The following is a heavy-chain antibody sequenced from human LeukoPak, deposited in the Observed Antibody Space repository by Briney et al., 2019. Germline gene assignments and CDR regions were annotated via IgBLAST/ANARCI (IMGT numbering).Heavy chain of an antibody. D-gene: IGHD2-2*01. CDR1: GGSITSYY. Sequence: SETLSLTCTVSGGSITSYYWSWIRQPPGKGLEWIGYINYSGSTNYNPSLKSRVTILVDTSKNQFSLKLSSVTAADTAVYYCARDCLGGCSCTHLYYFGMDVWGQGTTVTVSS. CDR2: INYSGST. J-gene: IGHJ6*02. V-gene: IGHV4-59*01. CDR3: ARDCLGGCSCTHLYYFGMDV.